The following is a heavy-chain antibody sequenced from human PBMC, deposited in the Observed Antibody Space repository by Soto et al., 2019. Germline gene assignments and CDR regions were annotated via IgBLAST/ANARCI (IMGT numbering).Heavy chain of an antibody. CDR2: IKQDGSEK. CDR1: GFTFSSYW. CDR3: ARDLRRYFDWFLSFNAFDI. J-gene: IGHJ3*02. V-gene: IGHV3-7*01. D-gene: IGHD3-9*01. Sequence: GSLRLSCAASGFTFSSYWMSWVRQAPGKGLEWVANIKQDGSEKYYVDSVKGRFTISRDNAKNSLYLQMNSLRAEDTAVYYCARDLRRYFDWFLSFNAFDIWGQGTMVTVSS.